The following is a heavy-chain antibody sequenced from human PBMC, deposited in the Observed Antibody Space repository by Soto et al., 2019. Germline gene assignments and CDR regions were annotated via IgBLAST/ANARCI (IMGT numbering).Heavy chain of an antibody. Sequence: QVQLVQSGAEVKKPGASVKVSCKASGYTFTSYDINWVRQATGQGLEWMGWMNPNSGNTGYAQKFQGRVTMTRNTSISTAYMELSSLRSEDTAVYYCARSYPPGRYCSSTSCYYYYYYMDVWGKGTTVTVSS. V-gene: IGHV1-8*01. J-gene: IGHJ6*03. CDR3: ARSYPPGRYCSSTSCYYYYYYMDV. CDR2: MNPNSGNT. CDR1: GYTFTSYD. D-gene: IGHD2-2*01.